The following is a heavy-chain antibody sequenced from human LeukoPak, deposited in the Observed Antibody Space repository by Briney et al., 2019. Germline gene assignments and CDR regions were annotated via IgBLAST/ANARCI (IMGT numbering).Heavy chain of an antibody. CDR1: GGSFSGYY. CDR2: INHSGST. J-gene: IGHJ5*02. V-gene: IGHV4-34*01. Sequence: SETLSLTCAVYGGSFSGYYWSWIRQPPGKGLEWIGEINHSGSTDYNPSLKSRVTISVDTSKNQFSLKLSSVTAADTAVYYCARGRWFDPWGQGTLVTVSS. CDR3: ARGRWFDP.